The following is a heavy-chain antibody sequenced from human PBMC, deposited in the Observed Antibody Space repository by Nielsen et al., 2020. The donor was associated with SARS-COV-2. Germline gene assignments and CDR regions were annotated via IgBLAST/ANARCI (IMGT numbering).Heavy chain of an antibody. CDR3: ARARATIFGLVMSYGMDV. V-gene: IGHV1-18*04. Sequence: ASVKVSCKASGYSFTNHGFSWVRQAPGQGLEWMGWISAYSGYTNYAEKFQGRLTMTTDTSTSTTYMDLRSLRSDDTAVYYCARARATIFGLVMSYGMDVWGQGTTVAVSS. CDR2: ISAYSGYT. D-gene: IGHD3/OR15-3a*01. CDR1: GYSFTNHG. J-gene: IGHJ6*02.